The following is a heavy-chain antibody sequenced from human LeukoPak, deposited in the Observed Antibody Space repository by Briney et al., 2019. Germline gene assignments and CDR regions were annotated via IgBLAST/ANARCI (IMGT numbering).Heavy chain of an antibody. CDR3: ARTSNGDYWTVGAFDI. V-gene: IGHV4-30-2*01. Sequence: SETLSLTCAVSVVSIGSGRYSWSWIRQPPGKGLEWIGYIYHSGSTYYNPSLKSRVTISVDRSKNQFSLKLSSVTAADTAVYYCARTSNGDYWTVGAFDIWGQGTMVTVSS. D-gene: IGHD4-17*01. CDR2: IYHSGST. CDR1: VVSIGSGRYS. J-gene: IGHJ3*02.